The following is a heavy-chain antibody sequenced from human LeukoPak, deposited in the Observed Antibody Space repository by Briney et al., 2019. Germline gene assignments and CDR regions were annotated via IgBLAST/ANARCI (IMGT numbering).Heavy chain of an antibody. J-gene: IGHJ3*02. CDR3: ASHYYDYVWGSYVDAFDI. Sequence: SETLSLTCTVSGGSISSYYWSWIRQPPGKGLEWVGYIYYSGSTNYNPSLKSRVTISVDTSKNQFSLKLSSVTAADTAVYYCASHYYDYVWGSYVDAFDIWGQGTMVTVSS. CDR2: IYYSGST. V-gene: IGHV4-59*01. CDR1: GGSISSYY. D-gene: IGHD3-16*01.